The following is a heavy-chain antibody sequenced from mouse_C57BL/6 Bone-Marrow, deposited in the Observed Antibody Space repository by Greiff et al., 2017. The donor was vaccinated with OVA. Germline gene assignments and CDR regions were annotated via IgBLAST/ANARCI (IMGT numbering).Heavy chain of an antibody. Sequence: EVQLVESGGGLVQSGRSLRLSCATSGFTFSDFYMEWVRQAPGKGLEWIAASRNKANDYTTEYSASVKGRFIVSRDTSQSILYLQMNALRAEDTAIYYCAREGTGSWFAYWGQGTLVTVSA. J-gene: IGHJ3*01. CDR1: GFTFSDFY. CDR3: AREGTGSWFAY. D-gene: IGHD4-1*01. CDR2: SRNKANDYTT. V-gene: IGHV7-1*01.